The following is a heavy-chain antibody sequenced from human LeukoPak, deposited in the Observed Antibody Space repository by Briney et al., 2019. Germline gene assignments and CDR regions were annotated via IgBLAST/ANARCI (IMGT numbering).Heavy chain of an antibody. CDR3: ARDLGGWYFDY. CDR2: ITSTSTYI. V-gene: IGHV3-21*01. Sequence: GGSLRLSCAASGFIFSRCGMNWVRQTPGKGLEWVSSITSTSTYIYYADSVKGRFTISRDNAKNSLYLQMNSLRAEDTAVYYCARDLGGWYFDYWGQGTLVTVSS. CDR1: GFIFSRCG. D-gene: IGHD2-15*01. J-gene: IGHJ4*02.